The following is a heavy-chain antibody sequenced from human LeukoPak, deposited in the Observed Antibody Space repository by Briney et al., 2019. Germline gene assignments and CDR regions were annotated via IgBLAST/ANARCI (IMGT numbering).Heavy chain of an antibody. Sequence: GWSLRLSCAASGFTFDDYGMSWVRQAPGKGLEWVSGINWNGGSTGYADSVKGRFTISRDNAKNSLYLHMNSLRAEDTALYYCARGDSSGWYPNWFDPWGQGTLVTVSS. CDR2: INWNGGST. CDR1: GFTFDDYG. V-gene: IGHV3-20*04. J-gene: IGHJ5*02. D-gene: IGHD6-19*01. CDR3: ARGDSSGWYPNWFDP.